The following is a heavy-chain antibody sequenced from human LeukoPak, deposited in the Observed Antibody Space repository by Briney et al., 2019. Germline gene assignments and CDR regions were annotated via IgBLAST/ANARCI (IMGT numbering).Heavy chain of an antibody. CDR1: GYTFTSYA. CDR3: ARVFVRGVITSLGY. CDR2: INAGNGNT. D-gene: IGHD3-10*01. Sequence: AASVKVSCRASGYTFTSYAMHWVRQAPGQRLEWMGWINAGNGNTKYSQKFQGRVTITRDTSASTAYMELSSLRSEDTAVYYCARVFVRGVITSLGYWGQGTLVTVSS. J-gene: IGHJ4*02. V-gene: IGHV1-3*01.